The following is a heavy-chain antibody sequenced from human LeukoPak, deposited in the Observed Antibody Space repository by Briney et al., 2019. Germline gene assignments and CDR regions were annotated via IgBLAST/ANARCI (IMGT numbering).Heavy chain of an antibody. D-gene: IGHD6-13*01. V-gene: IGHV1-18*01. CDR1: GYTFTSYG. J-gene: IGHJ3*02. CDR2: ISAYNGNT. CDR3: GAAAGPHDAFDI. Sequence: ASVKVSCKASGYTFTSYGISWVRQAPGQGLEWMGWISAYNGNTNYAQKLQGRVTMTTDTSTSTAYMELRRLRSDDTAVYYCGAAAGPHDAFDIWGQGTMVTVSS.